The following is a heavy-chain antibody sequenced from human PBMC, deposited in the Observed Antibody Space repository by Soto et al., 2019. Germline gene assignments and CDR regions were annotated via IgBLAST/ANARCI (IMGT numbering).Heavy chain of an antibody. CDR2: ISYDGSNK. V-gene: IGHV3-30-3*01. CDR3: ARDRLRYNWNDFPYYYYGMDV. J-gene: IGHJ6*02. Sequence: QVQLVESGGGVVQPGRSLRLSCAASGFTFSSYAMHWVRQAPGKGLEWVAVISYDGSNKYYADSVKGRFTISRDNSENTLYLQMNSLRTADTAVYYCARDRLRYNWNDFPYYYYGMDVWGQGTTVTVSS. D-gene: IGHD1-1*01. CDR1: GFTFSSYA.